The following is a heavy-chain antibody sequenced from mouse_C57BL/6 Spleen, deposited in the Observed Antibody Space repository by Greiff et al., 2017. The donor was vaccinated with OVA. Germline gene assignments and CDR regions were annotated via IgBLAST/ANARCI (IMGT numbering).Heavy chain of an antibody. J-gene: IGHJ4*01. CDR2: ISSDGSYT. CDR1: GFTFSSYG. Sequence: EVQVVESGGDLVKPGGSLKLSCAASGFTFSSYGMSWVRQTPDKRLEWVATISSDGSYTYYPDRVQGRFTISRDKAKNTLYLQKSSLKSEDTAMYYCARQDYASMDYWGQGTSVTVSS. CDR3: ARQDYASMDY. V-gene: IGHV5-6*01. D-gene: IGHD1-1*01.